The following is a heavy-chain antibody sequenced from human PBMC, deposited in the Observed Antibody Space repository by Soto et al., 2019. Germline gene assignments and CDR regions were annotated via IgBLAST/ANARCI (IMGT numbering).Heavy chain of an antibody. J-gene: IGHJ4*02. V-gene: IGHV3-48*02. CDR2: ICGSGDTK. CDR3: AKYCSSDVCFDY. D-gene: IGHD2-8*01. CDR1: GFTFSSCS. Sequence: EVQLVESGGGLVQPGGSLRLSCASSGFTFSSCSMNWVRQAPGKGLEWVSFICGSGDTKYYADSVKGRFTISRDNAKNSLYLQMSSLRDEDTAVYYCAKYCSSDVCFDYWGQGTLVTVSS.